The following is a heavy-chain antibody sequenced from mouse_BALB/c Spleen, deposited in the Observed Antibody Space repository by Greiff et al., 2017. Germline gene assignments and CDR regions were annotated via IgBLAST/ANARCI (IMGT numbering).Heavy chain of an antibody. D-gene: IGHD2-14*01. Sequence: VQLQQSGAELAKPGASVKMSCKASGYTFTSYWMHWVKQRPGPGLEWIGYINPSTGYTEYNQKFKDKATLTADKSSSTAYMQLSSLTSEDSAVYYCARKTYYRYGDFDYWGQGTTLTVSS. V-gene: IGHV1-7*01. J-gene: IGHJ2*01. CDR1: GYTFTSYW. CDR2: INPSTGYT. CDR3: ARKTYYRYGDFDY.